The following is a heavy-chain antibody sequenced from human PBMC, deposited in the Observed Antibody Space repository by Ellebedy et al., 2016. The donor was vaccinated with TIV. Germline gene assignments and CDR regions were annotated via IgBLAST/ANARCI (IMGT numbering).Heavy chain of an antibody. CDR3: ASRGYTYGYYLDY. CDR2: IYPADSDT. V-gene: IGHV5-51*01. CDR1: GYTFTTYA. D-gene: IGHD5-18*01. J-gene: IGHJ4*02. Sequence: GESLKISXKASGYTFTTYAIAWARQMPGKGLEWVGIIYPADSDTIYSPSFQGQVTISVDKSINTAYLQWNSLKASDTAMYYCASRGYTYGYYLDYWGQGTLVTVSS.